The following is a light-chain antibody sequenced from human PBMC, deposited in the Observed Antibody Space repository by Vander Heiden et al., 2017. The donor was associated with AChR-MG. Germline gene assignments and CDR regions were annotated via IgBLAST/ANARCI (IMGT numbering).Light chain of an antibody. CDR2: GAS. Sequence: IMLTQSPGTLSLSPGERATLSCRASQSISSYLAWYLQKPGQAPRLRISGASRRATGIPDRFSGSGSGTDCTLTISRLEPEDFAVYYCQKYGSAPTFGGGTKVEIK. CDR1: QSISSY. J-gene: IGKJ4*02. CDR3: QKYGSAPT. V-gene: IGKV3-20*01.